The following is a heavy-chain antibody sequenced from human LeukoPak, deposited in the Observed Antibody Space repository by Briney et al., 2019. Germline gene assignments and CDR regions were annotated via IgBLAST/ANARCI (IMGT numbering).Heavy chain of an antibody. D-gene: IGHD4-17*01. CDR1: GFTFSSYG. CDR3: ATLTAPVTTSTSDY. Sequence: PGGSLRLSCAASGFTFSSYGMHWVRQAPGKGLEWMGGFDPEDGETIYAQKFQGRVTMTEDTSTDTAYMELSSLRSEDTAVYYCATLTAPVTTSTSDYWGQGTLVTVSS. J-gene: IGHJ4*02. CDR2: FDPEDGET. V-gene: IGHV1-24*01.